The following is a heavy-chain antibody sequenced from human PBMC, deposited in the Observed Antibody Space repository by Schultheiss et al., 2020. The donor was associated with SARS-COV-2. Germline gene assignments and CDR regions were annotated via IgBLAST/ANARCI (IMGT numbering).Heavy chain of an antibody. D-gene: IGHD3-22*01. V-gene: IGHV4-4*07. J-gene: IGHJ3*02. Sequence: SETLSLTCTVSGDSIRGYFWTWIRQPPGKGLEWIGRMYTSGNTNYNPSLKSRVTMSVDLSNNQFSLKLSSVTAADTAVYYCARRRYDSSGLYAFDIWGQGTTVTVSS. CDR2: MYTSGNT. CDR3: ARRRYDSSGLYAFDI. CDR1: GDSIRGYF.